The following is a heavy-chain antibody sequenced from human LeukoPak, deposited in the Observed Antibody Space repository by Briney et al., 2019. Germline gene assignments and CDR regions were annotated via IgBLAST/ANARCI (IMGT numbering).Heavy chain of an antibody. CDR3: ARGPPRYYDILTGYTTTRNDAFDI. V-gene: IGHV4-39*07. CDR1: GGSISSSSYY. Sequence: SETLSLTCTVSGGSISSSSYYWGWIRQPPGKGLEWIGSIYYSGSTYYNPSLKSRVTISVDTSKNQFSLKLSSVTAADTAVYYCARGPPRYYDILTGYTTTRNDAFDIWGQGTMVTVSS. CDR2: IYYSGST. J-gene: IGHJ3*02. D-gene: IGHD3-9*01.